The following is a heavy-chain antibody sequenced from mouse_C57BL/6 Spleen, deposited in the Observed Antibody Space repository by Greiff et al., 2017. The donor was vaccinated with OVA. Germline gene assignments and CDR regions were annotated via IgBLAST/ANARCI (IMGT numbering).Heavy chain of an antibody. J-gene: IGHJ4*01. V-gene: IGHV1-39*01. CDR3: ARDTTVVATRYAMDY. CDR2: INPNYGTT. Sequence: LQESGPELVKPGASVKISCKASGYSFTDYNMNWVKQSNGKSLEWIGVINPNYGTTSYNQKFKGKATLTVDQSSSTAYMQLNSLTSEDSAVYYCARDTTVVATRYAMDYWGQGTSVTVSS. CDR1: GYSFTDYN. D-gene: IGHD1-1*01.